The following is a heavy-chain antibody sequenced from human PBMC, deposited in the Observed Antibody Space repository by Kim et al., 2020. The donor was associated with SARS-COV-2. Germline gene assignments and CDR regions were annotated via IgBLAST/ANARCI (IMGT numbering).Heavy chain of an antibody. CDR2: ISTTYNNI. V-gene: IGHV3-48*02. J-gene: IGHJ4*02. Sequence: GGSLRLSCAASGFTFTSYSMNWVRQAPGKGLEWVSYISTTYNNIYYADSVKGRFTISTDNAKNSLYLQMNSLRDEDTAVYFCVRDLSYAFDYWGQGILVTVSS. CDR3: VRDLSYAFDY. D-gene: IGHD1-26*01. CDR1: GFTFTSYS.